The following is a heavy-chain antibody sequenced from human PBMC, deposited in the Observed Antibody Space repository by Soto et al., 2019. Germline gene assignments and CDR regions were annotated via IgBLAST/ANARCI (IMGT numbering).Heavy chain of an antibody. CDR3: AKDVARVTTTYYYGMDV. V-gene: IGHV3-30*18. D-gene: IGHD4-4*01. CDR2: ISYYGSNK. CDR1: GFTFSSYG. J-gene: IGHJ6*02. Sequence: GVSLRLSCASSGFTFSSYGMHWVRQAPGKGMEWVAVISYYGSNKYYADSVKGRFTISRDNSKNTLYLQMNSLRAEDTAVYYCAKDVARVTTTYYYGMDVWGQGTTVTVPS.